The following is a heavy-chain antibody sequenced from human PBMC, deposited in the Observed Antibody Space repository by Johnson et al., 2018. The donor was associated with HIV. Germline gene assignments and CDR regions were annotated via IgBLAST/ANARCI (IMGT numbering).Heavy chain of an antibody. V-gene: IGHV3-49*03. CDR3: TTDRDSSGYLDAFDI. D-gene: IGHD3-22*01. Sequence: VHLVESGGGLVQPGRSLTLSCKASGLSFGDYVMTLIRQAPGKGLEWVGFIRSKAYGGTTEYAASVKGRFTISRDDSKNTLYLQMNSLKTEDTAVYYCTTDRDSSGYLDAFDIW. J-gene: IGHJ3*02. CDR1: GLSFGDYV. CDR2: IRSKAYGGTT.